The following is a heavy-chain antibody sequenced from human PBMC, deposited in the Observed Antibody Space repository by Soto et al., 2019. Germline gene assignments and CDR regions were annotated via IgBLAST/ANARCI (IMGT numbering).Heavy chain of an antibody. Sequence: SVKVSCKASGGTFSSYAISWVRQAPGQGLEWMGGIIPIFGTANYAQKFQGRVTITADESTSTAYMELSSLRSEDTAVYYCARFLDQLLSGGMDVWGQGTTVTVSS. D-gene: IGHD2-2*01. CDR1: GGTFSSYA. J-gene: IGHJ6*02. CDR2: IIPIFGTA. V-gene: IGHV1-69*13. CDR3: ARFLDQLLSGGMDV.